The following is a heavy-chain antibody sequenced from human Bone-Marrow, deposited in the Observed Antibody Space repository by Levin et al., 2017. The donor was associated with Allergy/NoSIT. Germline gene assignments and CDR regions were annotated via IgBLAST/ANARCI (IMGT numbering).Heavy chain of an antibody. J-gene: IGHJ3*02. CDR3: AREMNGYFDWLPTTQGDAFDI. CDR2: IYYSGST. CDR1: GGSISSGGYY. Sequence: SETLSLTCTVSGGSISSGGYYWSWIRQHPGKGLEWIGYIYYSGSTYYNPSLKSRVTISVDTSKNQFSLKLSSVTAADTAVYYCAREMNGYFDWLPTTQGDAFDIWGQGTMVTVSS. V-gene: IGHV4-31*03. D-gene: IGHD3-9*01.